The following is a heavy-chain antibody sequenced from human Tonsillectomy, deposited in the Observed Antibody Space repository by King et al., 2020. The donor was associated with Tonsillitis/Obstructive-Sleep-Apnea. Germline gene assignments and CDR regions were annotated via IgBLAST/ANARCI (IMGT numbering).Heavy chain of an antibody. V-gene: IGHV1-2*02. J-gene: IGHJ4*02. CDR2: INPNSGGT. Sequence: GQLVQSGAEVKKPGASVKVSCKASGYTFTGYYMHWVRQAPGQGLEWMGWINPNSGGTNYAQKFQGRVTMTRDRSISTAYMELSTRRSDDTAVYYCARGDMDTALVFDYWGQGTLVTVSS. D-gene: IGHD5-18*01. CDR1: GYTFTGYY. CDR3: ARGDMDTALVFDY.